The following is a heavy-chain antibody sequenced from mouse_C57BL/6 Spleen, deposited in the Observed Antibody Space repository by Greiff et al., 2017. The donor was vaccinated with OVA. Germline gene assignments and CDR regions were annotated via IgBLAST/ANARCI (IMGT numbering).Heavy chain of an antibody. CDR2: IYPGDGDT. CDR3: ARHYDREGFDY. J-gene: IGHJ2*01. CDR1: GYAFSSSW. D-gene: IGHD2-4*01. V-gene: IGHV1-82*01. Sequence: QVQLQQSGPELVKPGASVKISCKASGYAFSSSWMNWVKQRPGKGLEWIGRIYPGDGDTNYNGKFKGKATLTADKSSSTAYMQLSSLTSEDSAVYFCARHYDREGFDYWGQGTTLTVSS.